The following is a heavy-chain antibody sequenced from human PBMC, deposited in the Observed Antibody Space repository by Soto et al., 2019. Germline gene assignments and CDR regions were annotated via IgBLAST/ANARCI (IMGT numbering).Heavy chain of an antibody. Sequence: PGGSLRLSCAASGFTFSSYAMSWVRQAPGKGLEWVSAISGSGGSTYYADSVKGRFTISRDNSKNTLYLQMNSLRAEDTAVYYCAIIEGRYYDSSGYYPDYWGQGTLVTVSS. CDR1: GFTFSSYA. D-gene: IGHD3-22*01. J-gene: IGHJ4*02. V-gene: IGHV3-23*01. CDR2: ISGSGGST. CDR3: AIIEGRYYDSSGYYPDY.